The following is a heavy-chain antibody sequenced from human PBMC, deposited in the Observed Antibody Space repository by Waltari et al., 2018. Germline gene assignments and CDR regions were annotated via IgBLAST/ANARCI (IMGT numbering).Heavy chain of an antibody. Sequence: QAQLVESGGGVVQPGRSLRLSCAAPGFSFSSSAMHWVRQAPGKGLEWVAVMSYNGRNIYYVDSVKGRFTISRDNSKKMLYMQMNSLRTEDTAVYYCARDYCDRTNCHGMDVWGQGTTVTVS. J-gene: IGHJ6*02. CDR3: ARDYCDRTNCHGMDV. V-gene: IGHV3-30*04. CDR2: MSYNGRNI. CDR1: GFSFSSSA. D-gene: IGHD3-22*01.